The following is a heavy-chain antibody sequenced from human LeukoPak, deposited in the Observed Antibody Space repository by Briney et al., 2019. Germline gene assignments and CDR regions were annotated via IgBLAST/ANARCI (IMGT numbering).Heavy chain of an antibody. V-gene: IGHV3-53*01. Sequence: HPGGSLRLSCVASGFTFSCFSMSWVRQAPGKGLEWVSVIYSDGTTYYADSVKGRFTISRDNSKNTLYLQMNSLRAEDTAVYYCARDSPYSDYLIGGAFNIWGQGTMVTVSS. D-gene: IGHD4-11*01. CDR2: IYSDGTT. CDR1: GFTFSCFS. CDR3: ARDSPYSDYLIGGAFNI. J-gene: IGHJ3*02.